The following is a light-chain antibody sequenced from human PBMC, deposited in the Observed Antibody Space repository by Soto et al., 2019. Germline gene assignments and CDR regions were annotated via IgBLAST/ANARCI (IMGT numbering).Light chain of an antibody. J-gene: IGKJ2*01. CDR3: QQSYSTPPEYT. CDR1: QSISSY. V-gene: IGKV1-39*01. Sequence: DIQMTQSPSSLSASVGDRVTITCRASQSISSYLNWYQQKPGKAPKLLIYAASSLQSGVPSRFSGSGSGTDFTLTISSLQPEDFATYYCQQSYSTPPEYTFGQGTKPEIK. CDR2: AAS.